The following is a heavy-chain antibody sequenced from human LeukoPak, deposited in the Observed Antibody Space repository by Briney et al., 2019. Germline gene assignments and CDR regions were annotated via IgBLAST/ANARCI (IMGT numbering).Heavy chain of an antibody. D-gene: IGHD4-17*01. CDR1: GFIFSDYY. Sequence: GGSLRLSCVGSGFIFSDYYMTWVRQAPGKGLEWVAYISRSGNNIYYAESVKGRFTISRDNVENSLYLHMSSLRAEDTASYSCARRYGDVWGKGTMVTVSS. CDR3: ARRYGDV. CDR2: ISRSGNNI. J-gene: IGHJ6*04. V-gene: IGHV3-11*04.